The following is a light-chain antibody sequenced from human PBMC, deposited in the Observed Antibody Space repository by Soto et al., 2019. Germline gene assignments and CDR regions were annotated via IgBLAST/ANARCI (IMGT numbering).Light chain of an antibody. CDR2: LGS. Sequence: DIVVTQSPLSLPVTPGEPASISCRSSQSLLHSNGYNYLDWYLQKPGQSPQLVIYLGSNRASGVPDRFSGSGSGTDFTLKISRVEAEDVGVYYCMQAVQTPRTFGQGTRLEIK. CDR1: QSLLHSNGYNY. CDR3: MQAVQTPRT. V-gene: IGKV2-28*01. J-gene: IGKJ5*01.